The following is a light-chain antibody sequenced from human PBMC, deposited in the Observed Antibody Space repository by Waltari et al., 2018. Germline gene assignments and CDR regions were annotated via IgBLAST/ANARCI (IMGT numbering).Light chain of an antibody. J-gene: IGKJ2*01. CDR2: AAS. CDR3: QQSYSTPRT. CDR1: QSISNY. Sequence: DIQMTQSPSSLSVSVGDRVTITCRASQSISNYLNWYQQKPGKAPKLLIYAASSLKSGVPSRFSGSGSGTDFTLTISSLQPEDFATYYCQQSYSTPRTFGQGTKLEIK. V-gene: IGKV1-39*01.